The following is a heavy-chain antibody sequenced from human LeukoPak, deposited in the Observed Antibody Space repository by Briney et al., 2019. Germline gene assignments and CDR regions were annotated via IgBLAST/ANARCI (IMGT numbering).Heavy chain of an antibody. V-gene: IGHV4-59*08. CDR3: ARFSHYYDSSGHAAFDY. Sequence: PSETLSLTCTVSGGSISSYYWSWIRQPPGKGLEWIGYIYYSGSTNYNPSLKSRVTIPVDTSKNQFSLKLSSVTAADTAVYYCARFSHYYDSSGHAAFDYWGQGTLVTVSS. CDR2: IYYSGST. D-gene: IGHD3-22*01. CDR1: GGSISSYY. J-gene: IGHJ4*02.